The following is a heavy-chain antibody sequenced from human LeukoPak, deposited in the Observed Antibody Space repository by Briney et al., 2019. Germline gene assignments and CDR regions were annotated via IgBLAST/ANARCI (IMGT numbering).Heavy chain of an antibody. CDR3: ARENYDSSGYYVPLGG. CDR1: GFTFSSYS. Sequence: GGSLRLSCAASGFTFSSYSMNWVRQAPGKGLEWVSSISSSSSYIYYADSVKGRFTISRDNAKNSLYLQMNSLRAEDTAVYYCARENYDSSGYYVPLGGWGQGTLVTVSS. V-gene: IGHV3-21*01. J-gene: IGHJ4*02. D-gene: IGHD3-22*01. CDR2: ISSSSSYI.